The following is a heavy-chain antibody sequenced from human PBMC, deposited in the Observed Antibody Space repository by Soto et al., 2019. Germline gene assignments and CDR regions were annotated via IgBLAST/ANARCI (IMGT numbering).Heavy chain of an antibody. CDR2: ISGSGGST. V-gene: IGHV3-23*01. CDR1: GFTFSSYA. Sequence: GGSLRLSCAASGFTFSSYAMSWVRQAPGKGLEWVSAISGSGGSTYYADSVKGRFTISRDNSKNTLYLQMNSLRAEDTAVYYCARGDCSGGSCYFDYWGQGTLVTVSS. J-gene: IGHJ4*02. D-gene: IGHD2-15*01. CDR3: ARGDCSGGSCYFDY.